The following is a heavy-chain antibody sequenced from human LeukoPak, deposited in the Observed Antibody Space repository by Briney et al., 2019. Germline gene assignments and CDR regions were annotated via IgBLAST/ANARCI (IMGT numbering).Heavy chain of an antibody. D-gene: IGHD5-18*01. CDR3: AKDRDERYNYGQGYFDY. CDR1: GGSFSGYY. V-gene: IGHV4-34*01. J-gene: IGHJ4*02. Sequence: SETLSLTCAVYGGSFSGYYWSWIRQPPGKGLEWIGEINHSGSTNYNPSLKSRVTISVDTSKNQFSLKLSSVTAADTAVYYCAKDRDERYNYGQGYFDYWGQGTLVTVSS. CDR2: INHSGST.